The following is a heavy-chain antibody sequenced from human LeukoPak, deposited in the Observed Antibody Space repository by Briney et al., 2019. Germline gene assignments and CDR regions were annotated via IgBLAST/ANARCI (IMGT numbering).Heavy chain of an antibody. V-gene: IGHV4-31*03. CDR2: ISNSGST. J-gene: IGHJ5*01. Sequence: SETLSLTCTVSAGSISSGAYCWSWIRQHPGKGLEWIGYISNSGSTYYNPSLKSRVDISVDTSKNQFSLKVRSVTAADAAVSYCAREDEWANSWIDSWGQGTLVSVSS. CDR3: AREDEWANSWIDS. CDR1: AGSISSGAYC. D-gene: IGHD1-26*01.